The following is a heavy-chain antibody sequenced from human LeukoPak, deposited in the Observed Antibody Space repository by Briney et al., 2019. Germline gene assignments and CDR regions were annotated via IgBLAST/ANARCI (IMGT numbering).Heavy chain of an antibody. Sequence: GGSLRLSCAASGFTFDDYGMSWVRQAPGKGLEWGSGINWNGGSTGYADSVKGRFTISRDNAKNSLYLQMNSLRAEDTALYHCARAPRDYYGSGSYSEYFQHWGQGTLVTVSS. D-gene: IGHD3-10*01. V-gene: IGHV3-20*01. CDR2: INWNGGST. CDR1: GFTFDDYG. J-gene: IGHJ1*01. CDR3: ARAPRDYYGSGSYSEYFQH.